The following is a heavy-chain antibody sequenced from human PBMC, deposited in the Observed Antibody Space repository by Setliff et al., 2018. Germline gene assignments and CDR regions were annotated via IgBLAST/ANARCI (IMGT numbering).Heavy chain of an antibody. CDR3: AKVRLPNSYMRSGVES. D-gene: IGHD1-20*01. V-gene: IGHV3-74*01. CDR1: GFTFSSHW. Sequence: PGGSLRLSCAAAGFTFSSHWMHWVRQAPGKRLMWVSRINNDGSSTTYEDSVKGRFTISRDNAKNTLYLQMNSLSPEDTALYYCAKVRLPNSYMRSGVESWGQGTLVTVSS. J-gene: IGHJ5*01. CDR2: INNDGSST.